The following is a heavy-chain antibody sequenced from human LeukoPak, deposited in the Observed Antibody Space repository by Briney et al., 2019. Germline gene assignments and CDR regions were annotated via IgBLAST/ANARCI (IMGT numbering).Heavy chain of an antibody. CDR3: ASWVKGNWFDP. CDR2: IYYSGCT. J-gene: IGHJ5*02. Sequence: PSETLSLTCTVSGGSISSFYWSWIRQPPGKGLEWIGYIYYSGCTNYNPSLKSRVTISVDTSKNQFSLKLSSVTAADTAVYYCASWVKGNWFDPWGQGTLVTVSS. D-gene: IGHD2-21*01. CDR1: GGSISSFY. V-gene: IGHV4-59*12.